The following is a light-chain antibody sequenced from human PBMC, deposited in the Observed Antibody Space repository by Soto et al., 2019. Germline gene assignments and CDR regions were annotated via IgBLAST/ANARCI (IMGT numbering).Light chain of an antibody. Sequence: EIVLTQSRATLSLCPGERATLSFRASQSVSSYLAWYQQKPGQAPRLPIYDASNRAAGIPARFSGSGSGTDFTLTISGLEPEDFAVYYCQHRSNWPLTFGGGTKVDIK. V-gene: IGKV3-11*01. CDR3: QHRSNWPLT. CDR1: QSVSSY. CDR2: DAS. J-gene: IGKJ4*01.